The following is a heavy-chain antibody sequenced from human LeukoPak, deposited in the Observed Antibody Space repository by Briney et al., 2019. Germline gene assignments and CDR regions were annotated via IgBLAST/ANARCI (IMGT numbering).Heavy chain of an antibody. V-gene: IGHV3-53*01. D-gene: IGHD4-23*01. CDR2: IYSGYST. J-gene: IGHJ4*02. CDR3: ARGYAGAFDY. CDR1: GFTVSNNY. Sequence: GGSLRLSCAASGFTVSNNYMTWVRQAPGKGLEWVSVIYSGYSTYYADSVKGRLTISTDNSKSTLYLQMNSLRVEDTAVYYCARGYAGAFDYWGQGTLVTVSS.